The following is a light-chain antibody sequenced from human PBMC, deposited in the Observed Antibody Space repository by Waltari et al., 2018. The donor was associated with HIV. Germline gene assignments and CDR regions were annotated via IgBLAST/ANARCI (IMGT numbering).Light chain of an antibody. CDR1: GAEIGAYNY. V-gene: IGLV2-14*03. CDR2: CVT. J-gene: IGLJ2*01. Sequence: QSALTRPASVSGSPGQSITISCAGTGAEIGAYNYVAWYQKLPDSAPKRIILCVTLRPSGISGLFSSSKSRNAASLTISGLQAEDEGDYYCSSYTTFNTVIFGGGTKLTVL. CDR3: SSYTTFNTVI.